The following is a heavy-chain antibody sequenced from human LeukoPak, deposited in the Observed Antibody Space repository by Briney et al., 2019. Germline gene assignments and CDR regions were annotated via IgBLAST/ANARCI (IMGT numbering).Heavy chain of an antibody. CDR3: ARLGGNYSGYDYSDAFGN. CDR1: GYTFTGYY. J-gene: IGHJ4*02. Sequence: ASVKVSCKASGYTFTGYYMHWVRQAPGQGLEWMGWINPNSGGTNYAQKLQGRVTMTRDTSISTAYMELSRLRSDDTAVYYCARLGGNYSGYDYSDAFGNWGQGTLVTVSS. CDR2: INPNSGGT. V-gene: IGHV1-2*02. D-gene: IGHD5-12*01.